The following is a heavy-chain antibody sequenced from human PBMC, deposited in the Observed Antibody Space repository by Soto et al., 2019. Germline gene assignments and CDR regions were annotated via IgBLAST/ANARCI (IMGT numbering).Heavy chain of an antibody. J-gene: IGHJ6*02. Sequence: QITLKESGPPLVKPTQTLTLTCTFSGFSFSTSGVGVGWIRQPPGKALEWLALIYWDDDKRYSPSLKSRLTITKDTSKNQVVLRMTHMDPVDTATYYCAHRNYNILTATNDMDVWGQGTTVTVSS. D-gene: IGHD3-9*01. CDR2: IYWDDDK. V-gene: IGHV2-5*02. CDR1: GFSFSTSGVG. CDR3: AHRNYNILTATNDMDV.